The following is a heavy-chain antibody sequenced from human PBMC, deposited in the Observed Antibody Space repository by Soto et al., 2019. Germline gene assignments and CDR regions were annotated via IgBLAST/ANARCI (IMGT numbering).Heavy chain of an antibody. D-gene: IGHD1-7*01. J-gene: IGHJ4*02. CDR1: GLAFNNAW. V-gene: IGHV3-15*07. Sequence: EVHLVESGGGLVKPGGSLRLSCATSGLAFNNAWMNWVRQAPGKGLEWVGRIKAKTEGGTPDYVAPVKGRFTISRDDSENMVYLQMDSLKTEDTAVYYCTTVIGGTAAFDNWGQGTLVTVSS. CDR2: IKAKTEGGTP. CDR3: TTVIGGTAAFDN.